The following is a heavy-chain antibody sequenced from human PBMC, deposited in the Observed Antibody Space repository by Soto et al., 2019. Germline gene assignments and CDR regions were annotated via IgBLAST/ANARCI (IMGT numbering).Heavy chain of an antibody. CDR2: IYYSGST. D-gene: IGHD3-22*01. V-gene: IGHV4-59*01. CDR3: ARGKTSSGYYYWFGP. Sequence: PSETLSLTCTVSGGSISSYYWSWIRQPPGKGLEWIGYIYYSGSTNYNPSLKSRVTISVDTSKNQFSLKLSSVTAADTAVYYCARGKTSSGYYYWFGPWGQGTLVTVSS. J-gene: IGHJ5*02. CDR1: GGSISSYY.